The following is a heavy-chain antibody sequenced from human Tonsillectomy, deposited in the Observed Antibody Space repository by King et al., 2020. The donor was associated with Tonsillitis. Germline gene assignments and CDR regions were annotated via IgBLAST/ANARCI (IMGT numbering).Heavy chain of an antibody. V-gene: IGHV3-33*05. Sequence: QGQLVQSGGGVVQPGRSLRLSCAASGFTFSSHAMHWVRQAPGKGLEWLAAISYDGSKEFYADSVKGRFTISRDNSKNTLFLQVNSLRGEDTAVYYCARGGVSGGTTINFDYWGQGTLVTVSS. J-gene: IGHJ4*02. D-gene: IGHD1-1*01. CDR1: GFTFSSHA. CDR2: ISYDGSKE. CDR3: ARGGVSGGTTINFDY.